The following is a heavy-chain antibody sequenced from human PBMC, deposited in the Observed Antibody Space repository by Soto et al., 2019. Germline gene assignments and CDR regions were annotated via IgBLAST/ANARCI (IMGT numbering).Heavy chain of an antibody. CDR2: INAGNGNT. Sequence: XSVKVSCAASGYPFSSYAMRWVRQAPGQRLEWMGWINAGNGNTKYSQKFQGRVTITRDTSASTAYMELSSLRSEDTAVYYCARDRYCSGGSCTPSYFDYWGQGTLVTVSS. D-gene: IGHD2-15*01. CDR3: ARDRYCSGGSCTPSYFDY. CDR1: GYPFSSYA. V-gene: IGHV1-3*01. J-gene: IGHJ4*02.